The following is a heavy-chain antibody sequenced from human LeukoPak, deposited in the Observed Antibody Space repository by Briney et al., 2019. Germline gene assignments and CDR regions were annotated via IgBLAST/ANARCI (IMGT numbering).Heavy chain of an antibody. CDR2: INHIGTT. Sequence: SDTLSLTCNVSGGSFNGYYWTWIRQPPGKGLEWIAEINHIGTTNHNPSLKSRVTVSTDTSKQQFFLKLTSVTAADTALYYCARLVVTAPQYHYYMDVWGEGTTVTVSS. J-gene: IGHJ6*03. D-gene: IGHD2-21*02. V-gene: IGHV4-34*01. CDR1: GGSFNGYY. CDR3: ARLVVTAPQYHYYMDV.